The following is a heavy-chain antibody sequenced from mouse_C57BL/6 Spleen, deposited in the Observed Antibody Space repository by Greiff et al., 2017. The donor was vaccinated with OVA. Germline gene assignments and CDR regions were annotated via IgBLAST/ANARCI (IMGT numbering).Heavy chain of an antibody. CDR1: GYTFTSYW. CDR2: IDPSDSET. Sequence: VQLQQPGAELVRPGSSVKLSCKASGYTFTSYWMHWVKQRPIQGLEWIGNIDPSDSETHYNQKFKDKATLTVDKSSSTAYMQLSSLTSEDSAVYYCARGSNFPMDYWGQGTSVTVSS. D-gene: IGHD2-5*01. V-gene: IGHV1-52*01. J-gene: IGHJ4*01. CDR3: ARGSNFPMDY.